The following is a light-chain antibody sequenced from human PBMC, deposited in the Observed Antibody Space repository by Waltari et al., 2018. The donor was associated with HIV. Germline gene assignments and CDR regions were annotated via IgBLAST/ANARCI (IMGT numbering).Light chain of an antibody. Sequence: VLTQPPSVSAAPGQKVSISCSGGKPNVGSNYVSWYHQLPVTAPKLIIYEDHKRPSGIPDRFSASKSGTSATLDIAGLQTGDEADYYCGAWDSSLSARGVVFGGGTKLTVL. J-gene: IGLJ2*01. CDR3: GAWDSSLSARGVV. CDR1: KPNVGSNY. V-gene: IGLV1-51*02. CDR2: EDH.